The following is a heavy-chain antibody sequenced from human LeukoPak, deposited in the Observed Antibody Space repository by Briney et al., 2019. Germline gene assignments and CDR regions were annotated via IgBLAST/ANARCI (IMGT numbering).Heavy chain of an antibody. CDR1: GGSFSGYY. Sequence: SSETLSLTCAVYGGSFSGYYWSWIRQPPGMGLEWIGEINHSGSTIYNPSLKSRVTILVDTSKNQFSLKLSSVTAADTAVYYCARGDSSGWYLDYWGQGTLVTVSS. CDR3: ARGDSSGWYLDY. D-gene: IGHD6-19*01. V-gene: IGHV4-34*01. J-gene: IGHJ4*02. CDR2: INHSGST.